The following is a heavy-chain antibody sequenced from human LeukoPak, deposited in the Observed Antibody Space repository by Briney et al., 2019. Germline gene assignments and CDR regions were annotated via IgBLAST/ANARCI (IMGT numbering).Heavy chain of an antibody. CDR2: IKQNGGEK. CDR1: GFTFSNYR. Sequence: GGSLRLSCAASGFTFSNYRMSWVRQAPGKGLEWVANIKQNGGEKYYVDSVKGRFTISRDNAKNSLYLQMNSLRAEDTAVYYCASQPSAVAGNYWGQGTLVTVSS. V-gene: IGHV3-7*02. CDR3: ASQPSAVAGNY. D-gene: IGHD6-19*01. J-gene: IGHJ4*02.